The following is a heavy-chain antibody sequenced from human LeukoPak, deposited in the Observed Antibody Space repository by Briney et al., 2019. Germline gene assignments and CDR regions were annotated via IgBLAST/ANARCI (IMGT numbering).Heavy chain of an antibody. CDR1: GFTFRTFT. J-gene: IGHJ4*02. CDR3: ARDSPYYFDSSGDYVSDY. D-gene: IGHD3-22*01. V-gene: IGHV3-21*01. Sequence: GGSLRLSCAASGFTFRTFTMNWVRQAPGKGLEWVSSINSASNFIYYADSVKGRFTISRDNAKNSLYLQMSSLKVEDTAVYYCARDSPYYFDSSGDYVSDYWGQGALVTVSS. CDR2: INSASNFI.